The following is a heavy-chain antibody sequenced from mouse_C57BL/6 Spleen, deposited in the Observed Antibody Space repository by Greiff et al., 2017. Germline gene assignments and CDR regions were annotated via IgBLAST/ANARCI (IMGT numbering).Heavy chain of an antibody. D-gene: IGHD1-1*01. Sequence: QVQLQQSGAELARPGASVKLSCKASGYTFTSYGISWVKQRTGQGLEWIGEIYPRSGNTYYNEKFKGKATLTADKSSSTAYMELRSLTSEDSAVYFCARGGFGSSYVWYFDVWGTGTTVTVSS. J-gene: IGHJ1*03. CDR1: GYTFTSYG. CDR2: IYPRSGNT. CDR3: ARGGFGSSYVWYFDV. V-gene: IGHV1-81*01.